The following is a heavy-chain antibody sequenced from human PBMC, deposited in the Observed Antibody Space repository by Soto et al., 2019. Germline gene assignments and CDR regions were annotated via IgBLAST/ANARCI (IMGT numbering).Heavy chain of an antibody. CDR1: GGSISSGGYS. J-gene: IGHJ4*02. Sequence: SETLSLTCAVSGGSISSGGYSWSWIRQPPGKGLEWIGYIYHSGSTYYNPSLKSRVTISVDRSKNQFSLKLSSVTAADTAVYYCARGRPWELYDYWGQGTLVTVSS. CDR3: ARGRPWELYDY. CDR2: IYHSGST. D-gene: IGHD1-26*01. V-gene: IGHV4-30-2*01.